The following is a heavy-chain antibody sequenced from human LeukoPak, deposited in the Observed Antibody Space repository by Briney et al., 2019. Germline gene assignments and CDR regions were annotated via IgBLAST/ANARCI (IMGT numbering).Heavy chain of an antibody. V-gene: IGHV3-23*01. CDR2: IGASGGRT. D-gene: IGHD2-8*01. Sequence: GGSLRLSCAASGFTFSNYAMSWVRQAPGKGLEWVSGIGASGGRTYYADSVKGRFTISRDSSRSTLYLQINSLRAEDTAIYHCAKGLSSMASFDYWGQGTLVTVSS. CDR1: GFTFSNYA. CDR3: AKGLSSMASFDY. J-gene: IGHJ4*02.